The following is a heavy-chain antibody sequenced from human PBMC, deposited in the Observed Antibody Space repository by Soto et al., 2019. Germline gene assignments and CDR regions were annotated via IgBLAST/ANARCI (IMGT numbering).Heavy chain of an antibody. J-gene: IGHJ6*02. CDR2: IIPIFGTT. Sequence: QVQLVQSGAEVKKPGSSVKVSCKASGGTFSNSAISWVRQAPGQGLEWMAGIIPIFGTTSFAQNFQGRVTITADKSTSTAYMDLNSLTSDDTAMYYCARGALSLGHNTVYYYGMDVWGQGTTVTVSS. D-gene: IGHD3-16*01. CDR1: GGTFSNSA. CDR3: ARGALSLGHNTVYYYGMDV. V-gene: IGHV1-69*06.